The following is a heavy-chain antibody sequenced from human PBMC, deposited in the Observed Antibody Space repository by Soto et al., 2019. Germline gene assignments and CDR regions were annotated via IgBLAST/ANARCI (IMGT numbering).Heavy chain of an antibody. V-gene: IGHV4-34*01. D-gene: IGHD6-13*01. J-gene: IGHJ4*02. CDR1: GGSFSCYY. CDR2: INHSGST. CDR3: ARGRKAAAGAIDY. Sequence: SETLSLTCAVYGGSFSCYYWSWIRQPPGKGLEWIGEINHSGSTNYNPSLKSRVTISVDTSKNQFSLKLSSVTAADTAVYYCARGRKAAAGAIDYWGQGTLVTVSS.